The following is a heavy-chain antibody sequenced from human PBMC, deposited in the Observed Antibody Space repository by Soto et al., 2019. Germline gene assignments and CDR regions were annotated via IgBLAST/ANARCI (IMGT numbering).Heavy chain of an antibody. D-gene: IGHD6-13*01. CDR2: IIPIFGTA. Sequence: QVQLVQSGAEVKKPGSSVKVSCKASGGTFSSYAISWVRQAPGQGLEWMGGIIPIFGTANYAQKFQGRVTITADESTSTAYMELSSLRSEDTAVYYCARVYELGYSSSRNYYYGMDVCGQGTTVTVSS. CDR1: GGTFSSYA. J-gene: IGHJ6*02. V-gene: IGHV1-69*01. CDR3: ARVYELGYSSSRNYYYGMDV.